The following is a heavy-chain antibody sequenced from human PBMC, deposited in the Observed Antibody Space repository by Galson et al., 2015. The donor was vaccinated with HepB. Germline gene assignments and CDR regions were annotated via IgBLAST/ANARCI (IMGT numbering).Heavy chain of an antibody. CDR2: ISSGSSAI. V-gene: IGHV3-48*04. D-gene: IGHD6-19*01. Sequence: SLRLSCAASGFTFGSYSMNWVRQAPGKGLEWVSYISSGSSAIYYADSVKGRFTISRDNAKNSLYLQMNSLRAEDTAVYYCARGLTPDPAVPGTTGVDPWGQGTLVTVSS. CDR1: GFTFGSYS. CDR3: ARGLTPDPAVPGTTGVDP. J-gene: IGHJ5*02.